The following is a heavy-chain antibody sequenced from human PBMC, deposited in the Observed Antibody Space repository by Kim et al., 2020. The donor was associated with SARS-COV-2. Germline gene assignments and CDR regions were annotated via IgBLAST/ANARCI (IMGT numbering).Heavy chain of an antibody. D-gene: IGHD3-3*01. V-gene: IGHV4-59*01. CDR3: ASVIFDIWSGYFYYFDI. J-gene: IGHJ4*02. Sequence: LKGRVTISVDASKNQFSLKLSSVTAADTAVYYCASVIFDIWSGYFYYFDIWGQGTLVTVCS.